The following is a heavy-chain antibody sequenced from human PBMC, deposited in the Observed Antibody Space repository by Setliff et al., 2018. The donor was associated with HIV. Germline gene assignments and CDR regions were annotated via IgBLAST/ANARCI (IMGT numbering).Heavy chain of an antibody. CDR2: ISYSGST. CDR1: GGSVNGHY. J-gene: IGHJ4*02. CDR3: ATDPKGDGWAYFDS. Sequence: PSETLSLTCTVSGGSVNGHYWNWIRLTPEKGLEWNGSISYSGSTNYNPSLRSRVTISVDKSKNQLSLSLDSLTAADTAVYYCATDPKGDGWAYFDSWGQGTLVTVSS. D-gene: IGHD6-19*01. V-gene: IGHV4-59*02.